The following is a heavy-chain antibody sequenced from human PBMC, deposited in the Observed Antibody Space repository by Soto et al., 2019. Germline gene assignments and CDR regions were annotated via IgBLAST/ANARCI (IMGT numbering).Heavy chain of an antibody. V-gene: IGHV3-30-3*01. J-gene: IGHJ4*02. Sequence: GGSMRLSCAASGFTFSSYAMRWVRQAPGKGLEWVAVISYDGSNKYYADSVKGRFTISRDNSKNTLYLQMNSLRAEDTAVYYCLTKWAFGYWGQGTLVTVSS. D-gene: IGHD1-26*01. CDR2: ISYDGSNK. CDR1: GFTFSSYA. CDR3: LTKWAFGY.